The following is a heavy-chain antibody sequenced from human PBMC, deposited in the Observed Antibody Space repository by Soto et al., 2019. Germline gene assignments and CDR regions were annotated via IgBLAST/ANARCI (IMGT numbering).Heavy chain of an antibody. D-gene: IGHD3-22*01. CDR1: GGSFSGYY. V-gene: IGHV4-34*01. Sequence: TSETLSLTCAVYGGSFSGYYWSWIRQPPGKGLEWIGEINHSGSTNYNPSLKSRVTISVDTSKNQFSLKLSSVTAADTAVYYCATYYYDSSGYHFDYWGQGTL. CDR2: INHSGST. CDR3: ATYYYDSSGYHFDY. J-gene: IGHJ4*02.